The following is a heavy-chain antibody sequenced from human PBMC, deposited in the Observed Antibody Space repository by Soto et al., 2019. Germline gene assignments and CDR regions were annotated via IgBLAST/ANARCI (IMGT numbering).Heavy chain of an antibody. V-gene: IGHV3-9*01. J-gene: IGHJ4*02. CDR2: ISWNSGSI. D-gene: IGHD2-15*01. Sequence: GGSLRLSCAASGFTFDDYAMHWVRQAPGKGLEWVSGISWNSGSIGYADSVKGRFTISRDNAKNSLYLQMNSLRAEDTALYYCAEEALGYCSGGSCFYFDYWGQGTLVTVS. CDR3: AEEALGYCSGGSCFYFDY. CDR1: GFTFDDYA.